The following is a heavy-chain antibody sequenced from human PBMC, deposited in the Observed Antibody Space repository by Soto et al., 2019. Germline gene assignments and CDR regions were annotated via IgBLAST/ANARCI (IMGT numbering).Heavy chain of an antibody. Sequence: SETQSLTCAVSGGSISSGGYSWSWLRPPPGKGLEWIGYIYHSGSTYYNPSRKSRVTISVDRSKNQFSLKLSSVTAADTAVYYCARGPLRYFDWLSNHYFDYWGQGTLVTVSS. J-gene: IGHJ4*02. CDR3: ARGPLRYFDWLSNHYFDY. CDR2: IYHSGST. CDR1: GGSISSGGYS. D-gene: IGHD3-9*01. V-gene: IGHV4-30-2*01.